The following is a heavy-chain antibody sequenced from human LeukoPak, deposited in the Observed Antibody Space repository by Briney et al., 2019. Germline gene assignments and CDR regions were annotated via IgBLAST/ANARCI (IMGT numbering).Heavy chain of an antibody. CDR2: ISSSSSYI. D-gene: IGHD3-10*01. Sequence: KAGGSLRLSCAASGFTFSSYAMSWVRQAPGKGLEWVSSISSSSSYIYYADSVKGRFTISRDNAKNSLYLQMNSLRAEDTAVYYCARVPFYGSGSPAFDIWGQGTMVTVSS. V-gene: IGHV3-21*01. CDR3: ARVPFYGSGSPAFDI. J-gene: IGHJ3*02. CDR1: GFTFSSYA.